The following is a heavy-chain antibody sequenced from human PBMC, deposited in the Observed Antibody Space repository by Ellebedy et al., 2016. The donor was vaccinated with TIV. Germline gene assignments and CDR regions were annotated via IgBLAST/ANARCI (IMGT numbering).Heavy chain of an antibody. J-gene: IGHJ6*03. V-gene: IGHV3-21*01. D-gene: IGHD5-18*01. CDR1: GITFSTNA. Sequence: GESLKISXEVSGITFSTNAMHWVRQAPGKGLEWVSSISSSSSYIYYTDSVKGRFTVSRANSKKSLFLQMNSLRAEDTAVYYCARGKENYGYDMDVWGKGTTITVSS. CDR2: ISSSSSYI. CDR3: ARGKENYGYDMDV.